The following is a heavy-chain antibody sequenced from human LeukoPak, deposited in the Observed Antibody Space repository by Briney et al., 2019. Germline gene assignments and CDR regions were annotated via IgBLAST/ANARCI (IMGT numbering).Heavy chain of an antibody. D-gene: IGHD2-8*02. V-gene: IGHV1-46*01. CDR3: VREESGGYFDY. Sequence: ASVKVSCKASGYTFTNYLLHWVRQAPGQGLEWVVRIIPGGGSTNYAQKFRDRVTMTRDTSTSTVYMELSSLRSEDTAVYHCVREESGGYFDYWGLGTLVTVSS. CDR1: GYTFTNYL. CDR2: IIPGGGST. J-gene: IGHJ4*02.